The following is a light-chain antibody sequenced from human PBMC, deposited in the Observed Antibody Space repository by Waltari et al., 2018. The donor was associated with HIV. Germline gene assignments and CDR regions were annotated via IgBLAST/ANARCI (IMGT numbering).Light chain of an antibody. CDR1: QPVGAN. CDR3: QQTYTVPRT. J-gene: IGKJ1*01. V-gene: IGKV1-39*01. Sequence: DLQMSQSPSSLSASVGGRVTLSCRARQPVGANLTWYQVKWGDAPKLLLYGVSSLNSGASPRFSVGGARTNFTFTINSLQPGDSATYYCQQTYTVPRTCGRGPRVEI. CDR2: GVS.